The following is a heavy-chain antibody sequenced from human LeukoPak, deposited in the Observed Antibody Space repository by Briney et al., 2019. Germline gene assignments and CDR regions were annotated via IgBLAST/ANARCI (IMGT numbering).Heavy chain of an antibody. D-gene: IGHD6-25*01. Sequence: SETLSLTCTVSGGSISGYYWSWIRQPAGKGLEWIGRMSTSGNSNYIPSLVSRVTMSVDTSKNQFSLKLSSVTAADTAVYYCARQGGGFWYFDLWGRGTLVTVSS. CDR3: ARQGGGFWYFDL. CDR2: MSTSGNS. CDR1: GGSISGYY. J-gene: IGHJ2*01. V-gene: IGHV4-4*07.